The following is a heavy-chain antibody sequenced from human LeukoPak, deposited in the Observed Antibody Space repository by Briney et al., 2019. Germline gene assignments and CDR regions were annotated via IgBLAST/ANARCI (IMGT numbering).Heavy chain of an antibody. V-gene: IGHV3-23*01. CDR3: AKGLGWFEGYYFDN. CDR2: ISGCGCGT. D-gene: IGHD3-10*01. J-gene: IGHJ4*02. CDR1: GFTFSSYA. Sequence: QAGGSLRLSCAASGFTFSSYAMSWVRQPPGKGLEWVSAISGCGCGTNYADSVKGRFTITRDKSKNTLYLQMNSLRAEDTAVYYCAKGLGWFEGYYFDNWGQGTLVTVSS.